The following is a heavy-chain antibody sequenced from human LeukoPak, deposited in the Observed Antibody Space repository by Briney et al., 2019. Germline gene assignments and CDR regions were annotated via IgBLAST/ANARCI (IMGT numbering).Heavy chain of an antibody. CDR3: AQLGVLRFLEWSFDY. Sequence: KPSETLSPTCAVYGGSLSGYYWSWIRQPPGKWLEWIGEINHGGSTNYKPSLKSRVTISVDTSKNQFSLKLSSVTAADTAVYYCAQLGVLRFLEWSFDYWGQGTLVTVSS. D-gene: IGHD3-3*01. V-gene: IGHV4-34*01. J-gene: IGHJ4*02. CDR1: GGSLSGYY. CDR2: INHGGST.